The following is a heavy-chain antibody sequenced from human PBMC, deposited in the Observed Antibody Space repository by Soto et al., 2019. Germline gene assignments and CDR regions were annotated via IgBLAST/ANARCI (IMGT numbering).Heavy chain of an antibody. V-gene: IGHV4-34*01. J-gene: IGHJ4*02. CDR3: ARDRVMLTFGGASEEWGIDS. CDR1: GASFSDSY. D-gene: IGHD3-16*01. CDR2: IKHSGST. Sequence: SETLSLTCVVYGASFSDSYWHWIRQPPGKGLEWIGEIKHSGSTIYNTSLESRVTISLDTSRKQFTLKMRSATAADTAVYYCARDRVMLTFGGASEEWGIDSWGPGTLVT.